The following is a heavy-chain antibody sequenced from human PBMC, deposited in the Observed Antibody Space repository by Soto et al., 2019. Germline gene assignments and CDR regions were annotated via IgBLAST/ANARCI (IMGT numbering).Heavy chain of an antibody. D-gene: IGHD3-10*01. Sequence: QVQLVQSGAEVKKPGSSLKVSCTASGDTFNFYTISWVRQAPGQGLEWMGRTIPILRMSDYAQKFQGRVTIFADKSTSTDYMQLSSLRSEDTAVYYCATNYGSGSAHFDYWGEGTLVTVS. CDR1: GDTFNFYT. J-gene: IGHJ4*02. CDR2: TIPILRMS. V-gene: IGHV1-69*02. CDR3: ATNYGSGSAHFDY.